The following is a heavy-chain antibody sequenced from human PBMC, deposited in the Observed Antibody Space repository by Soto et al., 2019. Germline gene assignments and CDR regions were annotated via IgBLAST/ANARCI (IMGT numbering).Heavy chain of an antibody. CDR2: IFYSGST. Sequence: SETLSLTCTVSGGSISSSSYYWGWIRQPPGKGLEWIGSIFYSGSTYYNPSLKSRVTISLDRSKNQFSLQLNSMTAADTAVYYCARAESLTAAGPYWGQGRLVTVAS. V-gene: IGHV4-39*07. D-gene: IGHD6-13*01. CDR1: GGSISSSSYY. CDR3: ARAESLTAAGPY. J-gene: IGHJ4*02.